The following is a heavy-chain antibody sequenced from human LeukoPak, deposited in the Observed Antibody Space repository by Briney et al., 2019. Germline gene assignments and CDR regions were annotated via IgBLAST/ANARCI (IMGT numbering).Heavy chain of an antibody. J-gene: IGHJ5*02. CDR3: ARDQYDILTGHYEKTLLIGFDP. Sequence: SETLSLTCTVSGGSISSYYWSWIRQPAGKGLEWIGHIYTSGSTNYNPSLKSRVTMSVDTSKNQFSLKLSSVTAADTAVYYCARDQYDILTGHYEKTLLIGFDPWGQGTLVTVSS. D-gene: IGHD3-9*01. CDR2: IYTSGST. CDR1: GGSISSYY. V-gene: IGHV4-4*07.